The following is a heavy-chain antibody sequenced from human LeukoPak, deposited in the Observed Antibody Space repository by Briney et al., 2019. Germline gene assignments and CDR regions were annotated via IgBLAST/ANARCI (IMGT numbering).Heavy chain of an antibody. CDR1: GGSISSGGYY. CDR2: INHSGST. CDR3: ARGLKYSSKLGAFDI. Sequence: SETLSLTCTVSGGSISSGGYYWSWIRQHPGKGLEWIGEINHSGSTNYNPSLKSRVTISVDTSKNQFSLKLSSVTAADTAVYYCARGLKYSSKLGAFDIWGQGTMVTVSS. V-gene: IGHV4-39*07. D-gene: IGHD6-13*01. J-gene: IGHJ3*02.